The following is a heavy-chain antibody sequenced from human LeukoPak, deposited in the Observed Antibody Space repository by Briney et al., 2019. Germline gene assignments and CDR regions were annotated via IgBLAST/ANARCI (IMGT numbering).Heavy chain of an antibody. CDR1: GFTFSSYW. Sequence: GGSLRLSCAASGFTFSSYWMHWVRQAPGKGLVWVSRINSDGSSTSYADSVKGRFTISRDNAKNTLYLKMNSLRAEDTAVYYCARASDFWSGYYSGDYPDYWGQGTLVTVSS. CDR3: ARASDFWSGYYSGDYPDY. V-gene: IGHV3-74*01. CDR2: INSDGSST. D-gene: IGHD3-3*01. J-gene: IGHJ4*02.